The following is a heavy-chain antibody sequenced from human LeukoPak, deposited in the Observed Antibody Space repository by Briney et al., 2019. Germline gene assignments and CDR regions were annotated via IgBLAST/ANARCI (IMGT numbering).Heavy chain of an antibody. D-gene: IGHD3-16*02. Sequence: GASVRVSCKASGYTFTSYYMHWVRQAPGQGLEWMGIINPSGGSTSYAQKFQGRVTMTRDTSTSTVYMELSSLRSEDTAVYYCARECGYDYVWGSYRYPFDYWGQGTLVTVSS. CDR1: GYTFTSYY. CDR3: ARECGYDYVWGSYRYPFDY. J-gene: IGHJ4*02. V-gene: IGHV1-46*01. CDR2: INPSGGST.